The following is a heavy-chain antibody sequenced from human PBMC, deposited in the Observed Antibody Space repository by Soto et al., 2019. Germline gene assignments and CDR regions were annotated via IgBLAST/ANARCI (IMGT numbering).Heavy chain of an antibody. Sequence: HPGGSLRLSCAASGFTFSSSWMTWVRQAPGKGLAWVANIKEDGSEKYYVDSVKGRFTISRDNTNESLYLQMNSLRAEDTAVYYCARDPAPVGYRGLDVWGRGTTVTVSS. V-gene: IGHV3-7*01. D-gene: IGHD5-12*01. CDR3: ARDPAPVGYRGLDV. J-gene: IGHJ6*02. CDR2: IKEDGSEK. CDR1: GFTFSSSW.